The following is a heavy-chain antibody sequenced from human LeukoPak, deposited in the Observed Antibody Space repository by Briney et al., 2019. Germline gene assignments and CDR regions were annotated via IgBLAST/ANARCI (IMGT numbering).Heavy chain of an antibody. CDR3: ARSPIHPYYYYMDV. CDR2: IYYSGST. Sequence: SETLSLTCTVSGGSISSYYWSWIRQPPGKGLEWIGYIYYSGSTNYNPSLKSRVTISVDTSKNQFSLKLSSVTAADTAVYHCARSPIHPYYYYMDVWGKGTTVTVSS. D-gene: IGHD5-18*01. V-gene: IGHV4-59*01. J-gene: IGHJ6*03. CDR1: GGSISSYY.